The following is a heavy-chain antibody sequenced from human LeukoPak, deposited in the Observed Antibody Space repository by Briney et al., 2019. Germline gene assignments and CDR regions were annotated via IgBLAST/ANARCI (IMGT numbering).Heavy chain of an antibody. CDR2: INHSGST. D-gene: IGHD5-18*01. CDR3: ARGIQIWFQDY. CDR1: GRSFSGYY. Sequence: SATLSFTGAVYGRSFSGYYWSWIRQPPGKGLEWIGEINHSGSTNYTPSLKSRVTISVDTSKNQFSLKLSSVTAADTAVYYCARGIQIWFQDYWGQGTLVTVSS. J-gene: IGHJ4*02. V-gene: IGHV4-34*01.